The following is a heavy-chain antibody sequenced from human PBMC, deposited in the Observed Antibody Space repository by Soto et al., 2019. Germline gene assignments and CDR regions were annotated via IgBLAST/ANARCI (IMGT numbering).Heavy chain of an antibody. V-gene: IGHV4-4*07. CDR3: ARDTVKPLYSSGWIGNWFDP. CDR2: IYTSGST. J-gene: IGHJ5*02. D-gene: IGHD6-19*01. Sequence: PSETLSLTCTVSGGSISSYYWSGIRQPAGKGLEWIGRIYTSGSTNYNPSLKSRVTMSVDTSKNQFSLKLSSVTAADTAVYYCARDTVKPLYSSGWIGNWFDPWGQGTLVTVSS. CDR1: GGSISSYY.